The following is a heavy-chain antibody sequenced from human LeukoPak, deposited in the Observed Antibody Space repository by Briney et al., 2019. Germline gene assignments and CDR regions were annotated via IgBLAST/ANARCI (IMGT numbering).Heavy chain of an antibody. J-gene: IGHJ3*02. CDR2: ISYDGSNK. V-gene: IGHV3-30*18. D-gene: IGHD4-17*01. CDR1: GFTFSSYG. Sequence: GGSLRLSCAASGFTFSSYGMHWVRQAPGKGLEWVAVISYDGSNKYYADSVKGRFTISRDNSKNTLYLQMNSLRAEDTAVYYCAKGYGDYGAFDIWGQGTMVTVSS. CDR3: AKGYGDYGAFDI.